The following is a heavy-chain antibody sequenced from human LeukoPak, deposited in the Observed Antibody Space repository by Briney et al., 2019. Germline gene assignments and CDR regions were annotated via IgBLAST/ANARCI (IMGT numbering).Heavy chain of an antibody. CDR2: INHSGST. V-gene: IGHV4-34*01. CDR1: GGSFSGYY. Sequence: SETLSLTCAVYGGSFSGYYWSWIRQPPGKGQEWIGEINHSGSTNYNPSLKSRVTISVDTSKNQFSLKLSSVTAADTAVYYCARGYSSSWFRQRIPFDYWGQGTLVTVSS. CDR3: ARGYSSSWFRQRIPFDY. D-gene: IGHD6-13*01. J-gene: IGHJ4*02.